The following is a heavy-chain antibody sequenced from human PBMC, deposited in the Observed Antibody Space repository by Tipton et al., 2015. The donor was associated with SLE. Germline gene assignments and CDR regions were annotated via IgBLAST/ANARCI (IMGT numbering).Heavy chain of an antibody. Sequence: TLSLTCTVSGGSISSYYWSWIRQPPGEGLEWIGYIYYSGNTNYNPSLKSRVTISVDTSKNQFSLMLRSVTAADTAVYYCARDGPYYDFWSGMGTFDIWGQGTMVTVSS. J-gene: IGHJ3*02. D-gene: IGHD3-3*01. CDR2: IYYSGNT. CDR3: ARDGPYYDFWSGMGTFDI. V-gene: IGHV4-59*12. CDR1: GGSISSYY.